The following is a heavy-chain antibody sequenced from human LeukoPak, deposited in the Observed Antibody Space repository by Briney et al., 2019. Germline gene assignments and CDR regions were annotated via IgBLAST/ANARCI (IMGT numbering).Heavy chain of an antibody. CDR2: MSYDGRNQ. D-gene: IGHD3-16*01. CDR1: GFTFSNYG. Sequence: GRSLRLSCAASGFTFSNYGMHWVRQAPGKGLEWVAVMSYDGRNQYYADSVKGRFTISRDNSKNTLNLQMNSLRAEDTAVYYCARGGNLDAFDIWGQGTMVTVSS. J-gene: IGHJ3*02. CDR3: ARGGNLDAFDI. V-gene: IGHV3-30*03.